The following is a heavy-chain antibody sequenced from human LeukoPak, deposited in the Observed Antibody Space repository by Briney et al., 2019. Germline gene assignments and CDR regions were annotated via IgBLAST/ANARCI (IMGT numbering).Heavy chain of an antibody. CDR1: GGSISSGSYY. CDR2: IYTSGST. CDR3: ARSKDILTGYCFDY. D-gene: IGHD3-9*01. V-gene: IGHV4-61*02. Sequence: SETLSLTCTVSGGSISSGSYYWSWIRQPAGKGLEWIGRIYTSGSTNYNPSLKSRVTISVDTSKNQFSLKLSSVTAADTAVYYCARSKDILTGYCFDYWGLGTLVTVSS. J-gene: IGHJ4*02.